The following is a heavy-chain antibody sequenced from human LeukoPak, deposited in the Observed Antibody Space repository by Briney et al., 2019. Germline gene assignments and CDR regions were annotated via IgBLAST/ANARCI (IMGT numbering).Heavy chain of an antibody. CDR3: AKVVQYTASTGTGLDY. CDR2: IWYDGSYK. V-gene: IGHV3-33*06. D-gene: IGHD6-13*01. CDR1: GFTFINYG. J-gene: IGHJ4*02. Sequence: GGSLSLSCAASGFTFINYGMHWVRQAPGKGLDWVAVIWYDGSYKYYADSVKGRFTIYRDNSKNTLYLQMNSLRAEDTAIYYCAKVVQYTASTGTGLDYWGQGTLVTVSS.